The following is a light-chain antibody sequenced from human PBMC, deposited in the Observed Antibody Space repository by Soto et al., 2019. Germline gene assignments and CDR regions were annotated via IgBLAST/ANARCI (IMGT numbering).Light chain of an antibody. CDR1: QVITND. V-gene: IGKV1-17*01. Sequence: DIQMTQSPSTLSASVGDRVVITCRASQVITNDLGWYQQKPGKAPRRLIYAASSLQSGVPSRFSGSGSGTEFTLTISSLQPEDFATYYCLQHNTYPWTFGQGTKVDIK. CDR3: LQHNTYPWT. J-gene: IGKJ1*01. CDR2: AAS.